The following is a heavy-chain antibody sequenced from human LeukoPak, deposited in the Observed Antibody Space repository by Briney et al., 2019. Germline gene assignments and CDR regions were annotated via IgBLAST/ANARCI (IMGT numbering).Heavy chain of an antibody. CDR1: GFTFDDYA. Sequence: GRSLRLSCAASGFTFDDYAMYWVRQAPGKGLEWVSGISWNSGSINYADSVKGRFTISRDNAKNSLYLQMNSLRAEDTAVYYCARDVPYGMDVWGQGTTVTVSS. V-gene: IGHV3-9*01. CDR3: ARDVPYGMDV. CDR2: ISWNSGSI. J-gene: IGHJ6*02.